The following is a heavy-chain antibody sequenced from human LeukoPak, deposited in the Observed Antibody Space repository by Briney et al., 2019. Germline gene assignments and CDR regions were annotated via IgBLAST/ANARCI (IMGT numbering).Heavy chain of an antibody. CDR3: ARRFGGGWFDP. CDR2: INHSGST. V-gene: IGHV4-34*01. J-gene: IGHJ5*02. Sequence: SETLSLTCAVYGGSFSGYYWSWIRQPPGKGLEWIGEINHSGSTNYNPSPKSRVTISVDTSKNQFSLKLSSVTAADTAVYYCARRFGGGWFDPWGRGTLVTVSS. D-gene: IGHD3-10*01. CDR1: GGSFSGYY.